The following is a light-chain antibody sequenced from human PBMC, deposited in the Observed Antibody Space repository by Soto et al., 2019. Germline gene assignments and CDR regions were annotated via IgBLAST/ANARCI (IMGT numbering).Light chain of an antibody. V-gene: IGKV3-20*01. Sequence: EVVLTQSPGTLSLSPGGRATLSCRASQSVSMRLAWYQQRPGQSPRLLISGASMRASGVPVRFIGSGSGTDFTLTITRLEPEDFAVYYCQQYYNWPRTFGQGTKVDIK. J-gene: IGKJ1*01. CDR1: QSVSMR. CDR2: GAS. CDR3: QQYYNWPRT.